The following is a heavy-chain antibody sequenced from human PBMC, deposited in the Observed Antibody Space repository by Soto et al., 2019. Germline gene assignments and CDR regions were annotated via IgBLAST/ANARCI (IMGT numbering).Heavy chain of an antibody. CDR1: GGSFSGYY. CDR2: INHSGST. Sequence: QVQLQQWGAGLLKPSETLSLTCAVYGGSFSGYYWSWIRQPPGKGLEWIGEINHSGSTNYNPSLKRRVTISVDTSKNQFSLKLSSVTAADTAVYYCARPRPRIFGVVIIPVWGQGTLVTVSS. J-gene: IGHJ4*02. D-gene: IGHD3-3*01. V-gene: IGHV4-34*01. CDR3: ARPRPRIFGVVIIPV.